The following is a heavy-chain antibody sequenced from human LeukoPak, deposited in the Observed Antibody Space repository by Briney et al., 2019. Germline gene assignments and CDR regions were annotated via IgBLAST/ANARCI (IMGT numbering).Heavy chain of an antibody. Sequence: SETLSLTCPVSGGSISSSSYYWGWIRQPPGKGLEWIGSIYYSGSTYYNPSLKSRVTISVDTSKNQFSLKLSSVTAADTAVYYCARQPPGRFDYWGQGTLVTVSS. CDR2: IYYSGST. J-gene: IGHJ4*02. V-gene: IGHV4-39*01. CDR1: GGSISSSSYY. CDR3: ARQPPGRFDY.